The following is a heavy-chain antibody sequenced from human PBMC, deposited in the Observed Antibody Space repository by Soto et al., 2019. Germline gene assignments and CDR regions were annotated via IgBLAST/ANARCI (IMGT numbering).Heavy chain of an antibody. D-gene: IGHD3-22*01. CDR1: GYTFTSYG. J-gene: IGHJ6*02. Sequence: ASVKVSCKASGYTFTSYGISWVRQAPGQGLEWMGWISAYNGNTNYAQKLQGRVTMTTDTSTSTAYMELRSLRSDDTAVYYCARGQYYDSSGYFAQASGYYGMAVWGQGTTVTGSS. CDR2: ISAYNGNT. V-gene: IGHV1-18*01. CDR3: ARGQYYDSSGYFAQASGYYGMAV.